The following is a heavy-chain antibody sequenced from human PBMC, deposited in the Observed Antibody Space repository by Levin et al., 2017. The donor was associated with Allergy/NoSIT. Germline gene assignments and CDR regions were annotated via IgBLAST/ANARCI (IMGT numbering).Heavy chain of an antibody. CDR1: GFTFSSYW. D-gene: IGHD4-17*01. CDR3: ARVFDGDYGYDY. V-gene: IGHV3-74*01. Sequence: GGSLRLSCAASGFTFSSYWMHWVRQAPGKGMVWASGINSDGSNTRYADSVKGRFTISRDNAKNTLSLQMNSLRAEDTAVYYCARVFDGDYGYDYWGQGTLVTVSS. J-gene: IGHJ4*02. CDR2: INSDGSNT.